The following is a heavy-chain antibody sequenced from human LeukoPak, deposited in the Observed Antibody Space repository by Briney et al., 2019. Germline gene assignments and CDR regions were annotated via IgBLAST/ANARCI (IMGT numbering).Heavy chain of an antibody. Sequence: PGGSLRLSCVASGFTFSSYSMNWVRQAPGKGLEWVSYISSGSSTIYYADSVKGRFTISRDNAKNSLCLQMNSLRDEDTAVYYCARENIVVVTAIRDAFDIWGQGTMVTVSS. CDR3: ARENIVVVTAIRDAFDI. V-gene: IGHV3-48*02. D-gene: IGHD2-21*02. J-gene: IGHJ3*02. CDR2: ISSGSSTI. CDR1: GFTFSSYS.